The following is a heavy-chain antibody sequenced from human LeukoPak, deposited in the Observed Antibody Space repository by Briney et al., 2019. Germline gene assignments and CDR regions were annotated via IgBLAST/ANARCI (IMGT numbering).Heavy chain of an antibody. D-gene: IGHD3-16*01. CDR2: IYSSGST. J-gene: IGHJ6*03. Sequence: SQTLSLTCTVSGGSISSGSYYWSWIRQPAGKGLEWIGRIYSSGSTNYNPSLKSRVTISVDTSKKQFSLKLTSVTVADTAVYYCARETSQKGAHYMDVWGKGTTVTISS. CDR3: ARETSQKGAHYMDV. CDR1: GGSISSGSYY. V-gene: IGHV4-61*02.